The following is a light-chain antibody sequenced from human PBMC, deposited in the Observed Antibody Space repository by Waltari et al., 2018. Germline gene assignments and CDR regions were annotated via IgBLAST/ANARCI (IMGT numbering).Light chain of an antibody. CDR3: QQYGSSFVT. CDR2: GAS. V-gene: IGKV3-20*01. Sequence: EIVLTQSPGTLSLSPGERATLSCRASQSVSSSYLAWDQQKPGQAPRLLIYGASSRATGIPDRFSGSGSGTDFTLTISRLEPEDFAVYYCQQYGSSFVTFGQGTRLEIK. CDR1: QSVSSSY. J-gene: IGKJ5*01.